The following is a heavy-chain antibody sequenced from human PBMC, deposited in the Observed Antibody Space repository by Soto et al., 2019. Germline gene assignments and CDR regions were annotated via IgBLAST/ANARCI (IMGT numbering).Heavy chain of an antibody. CDR2: VSYRGRS. Sequence: PSETLSLTCTVSGGSVTNSSYYWGWIRQSPGKGLEWIGSVSYRGRSYSKSSVKSRVTISVDTSKNRFSLSLNSVTASDTAVYFCVSQRTTVPTQAYFDYWGPGALVTVS. CDR1: GGSVTNSSYY. J-gene: IGHJ4*02. CDR3: VSQRTTVPTQAYFDY. V-gene: IGHV4-39*01. D-gene: IGHD4-17*01.